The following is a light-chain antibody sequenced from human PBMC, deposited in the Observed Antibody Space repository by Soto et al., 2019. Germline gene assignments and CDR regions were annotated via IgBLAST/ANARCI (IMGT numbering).Light chain of an antibody. V-gene: IGKV1-5*03. CDR1: QSIFSW. CDR2: KAS. J-gene: IGKJ3*01. CDR3: QQYSSYPFT. Sequence: DIPMTQSPSTLSAYVGDRVTITCRASQSIFSWLAWYQQKPGKAPKLLIYKASTLESEVPSRFSGSASGPEFTLTISSLQPDDFATYYCQQYSSYPFTFGPGTTVEIK.